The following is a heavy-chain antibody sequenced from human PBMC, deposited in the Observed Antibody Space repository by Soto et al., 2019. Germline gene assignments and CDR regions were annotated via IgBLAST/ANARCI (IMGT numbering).Heavy chain of an antibody. CDR3: AKERIAVAAPHYYFDY. D-gene: IGHD6-13*01. J-gene: IGHJ4*02. CDR1: GFTFSSYG. V-gene: IGHV3-30*18. Sequence: GGSLRLSCAASGFTFSSYGMHWVRQAPGKGLEWVAVISYDGSNKYYADSVKGRFTISRDNSKNTLYLQMNSLRAEDTAVYYCAKERIAVAAPHYYFDYWGQGTLVTVSS. CDR2: ISYDGSNK.